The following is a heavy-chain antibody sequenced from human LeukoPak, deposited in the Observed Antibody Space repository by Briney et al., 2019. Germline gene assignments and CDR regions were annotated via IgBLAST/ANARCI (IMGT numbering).Heavy chain of an antibody. J-gene: IGHJ5*02. Sequence: SETLSLTCSVSGGSISSYYWSWIRQPPGKGLEWIGYIYYSGSTNYNPSLKSRVTISVDTSKNQFSLKLSSVTAADTAVYYCARADSSSWLKENWFDPWGQGTLVTVSS. D-gene: IGHD6-13*01. CDR3: ARADSSSWLKENWFDP. CDR1: GGSISSYY. V-gene: IGHV4-59*01. CDR2: IYYSGST.